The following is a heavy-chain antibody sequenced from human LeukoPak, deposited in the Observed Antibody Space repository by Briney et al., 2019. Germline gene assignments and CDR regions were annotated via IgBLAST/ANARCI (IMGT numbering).Heavy chain of an antibody. D-gene: IGHD3-10*01. Sequence: QPGGCLRLSCAASGFTFSSYAMSWVRRAPGKGLEWVSAISSNGGGTFYADSVKGQFTISRDNSENTLYLQMNSLRAEDTAIYYCAKHYGSGTYYNYLDYWGQGTLVTVSS. J-gene: IGHJ4*02. CDR1: GFTFSSYA. CDR2: ISSNGGGT. V-gene: IGHV3-23*01. CDR3: AKHYGSGTYYNYLDY.